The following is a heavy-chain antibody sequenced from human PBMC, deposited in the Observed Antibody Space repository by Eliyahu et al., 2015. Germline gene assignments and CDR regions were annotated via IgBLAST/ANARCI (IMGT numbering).Heavy chain of an antibody. D-gene: IGHD4-17*01. CDR2: ISAHNGNT. J-gene: IGHJ4*02. Sequence: QVQLVQSGAEVKKPGASVKVSCKASGYSFTTYXIGWVRQAPGQGLEYMGWISAHNGNTKYPQKVQGRVTLTTDTSTNTVYMELRGLRSDDTAVYYCARASGFDYGDYVESLLFDYWGQGTLVTVSS. CDR1: GYSFTTYX. CDR3: ARASGFDYGDYVESLLFDY. V-gene: IGHV1-18*01.